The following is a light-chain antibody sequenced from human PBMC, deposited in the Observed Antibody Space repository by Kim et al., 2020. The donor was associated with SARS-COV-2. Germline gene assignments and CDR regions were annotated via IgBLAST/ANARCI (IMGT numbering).Light chain of an antibody. J-gene: IGKJ2*01. CDR2: AAS. Sequence: DIQMTQSPSSLSASVGDRVTITCRASQSISTYLNWYQQKPGKAPKLLIYAASSLPSGVPSRFSGSGSGTDFTLTISSLQPEDFATYYCQQGYSTFGQGTKLEL. V-gene: IGKV1-39*01. CDR3: QQGYST. CDR1: QSISTY.